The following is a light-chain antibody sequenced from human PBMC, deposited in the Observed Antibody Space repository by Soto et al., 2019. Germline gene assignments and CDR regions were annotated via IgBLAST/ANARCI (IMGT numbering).Light chain of an antibody. CDR1: QSVSSGY. Sequence: EIVLTQSPGTLSLSPGERAILSCRASQSVSSGYLAWYQQKPGQPPRVLIYETSSRATGIPDRFSGSGSGTDFTLTISSLEPEDFAVYYCQQYGSSPPVTSGPGTRVDIK. V-gene: IGKV3-20*01. CDR3: QQYGSSPPVT. CDR2: ETS. J-gene: IGKJ3*01.